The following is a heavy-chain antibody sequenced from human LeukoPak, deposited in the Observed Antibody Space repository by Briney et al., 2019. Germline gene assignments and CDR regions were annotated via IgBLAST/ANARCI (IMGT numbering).Heavy chain of an antibody. J-gene: IGHJ4*02. CDR1: GFTFSSYA. CDR2: ISGSGGST. Sequence: GGSLRLSCVASGFTFSSYAMSWVRQAPGKGLEWVSVISGSGGSTYYAGSVKGRFTISRDNSKNTLYLQMNSLRAEDTAVYYCAKSGMITSDRLHYFDYWGQGTLVTVSS. CDR3: AKSGMITSDRLHYFDY. D-gene: IGHD3-16*01. V-gene: IGHV3-23*01.